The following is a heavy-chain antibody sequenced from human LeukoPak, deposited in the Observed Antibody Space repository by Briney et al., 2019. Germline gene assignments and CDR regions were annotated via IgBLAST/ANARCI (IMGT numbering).Heavy chain of an antibody. Sequence: SETLSLTCAVYGGSFSGYYWSWIRQPPGKGLEWIGEINHSGSTNYNPSLKSRVTISVDTSKNQFSLKLSSVTAADTAVYYCARAWMVDYYYMDVWGKGTTVTVSS. CDR1: GGSFSGYY. CDR2: INHSGST. D-gene: IGHD3-10*01. V-gene: IGHV4-34*01. CDR3: ARAWMVDYYYMDV. J-gene: IGHJ6*03.